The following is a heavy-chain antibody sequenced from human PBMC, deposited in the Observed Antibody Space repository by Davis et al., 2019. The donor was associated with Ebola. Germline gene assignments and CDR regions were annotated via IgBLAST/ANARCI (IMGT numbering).Heavy chain of an antibody. D-gene: IGHD1-26*01. Sequence: SETLSLTCAVSACPTSSNNWSLSLRHPPRDGQVLIAYLYHSASTNYNPSPKSRVTISVDKSNNQFSLKLSSVTAADTAVYYCARARAIPYYYDGMDVWGQGTTVTVSS. J-gene: IGHJ6*02. V-gene: IGHV4-4*02. CDR3: ARARAIPYYYDGMDV. CDR1: ACPTSSNNW. CDR2: LYHSAST.